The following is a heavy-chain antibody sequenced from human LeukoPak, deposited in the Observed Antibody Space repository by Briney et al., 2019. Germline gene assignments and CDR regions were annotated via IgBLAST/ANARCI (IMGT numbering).Heavy chain of an antibody. Sequence: SGGSLRLSCAASGFTFSSYAMHWVRQAPGKGLEWVAVISYDGSNKYYADSVKGRFTISRDNSKNTLYLQMNSLRAEDTAVYYCARDGYCSSTSCHNWFDPWGQGTLVTVSS. CDR3: ARDGYCSSTSCHNWFDP. CDR2: ISYDGSNK. CDR1: GFTFSSYA. D-gene: IGHD2-2*03. J-gene: IGHJ5*02. V-gene: IGHV3-30-3*01.